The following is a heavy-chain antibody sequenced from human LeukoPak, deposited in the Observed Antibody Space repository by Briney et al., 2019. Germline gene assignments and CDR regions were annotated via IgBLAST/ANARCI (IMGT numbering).Heavy chain of an antibody. CDR1: GFTFSSYG. D-gene: IGHD4-23*01. CDR3: AKLLSNSGRFLY. V-gene: IGHV3-30*02. J-gene: IGHJ4*02. Sequence: PGGSLRLSCAASGFTFSSYGMHWVRQAPGKGLEWVAFIRYDGSNKYYADSAKGRFTISRDNSKNTLYLQMNSLRAEDTAVYYCAKLLSNSGRFLYWGQGTLVTVSS. CDR2: IRYDGSNK.